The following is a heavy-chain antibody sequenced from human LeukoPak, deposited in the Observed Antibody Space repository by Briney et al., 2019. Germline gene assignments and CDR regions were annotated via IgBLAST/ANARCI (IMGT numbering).Heavy chain of an antibody. CDR2: IIPIFGTA. CDR3: ARSVAVPAAPFQH. J-gene: IGHJ1*01. Sequence: SVKVSCKASGGTFSSYAISWVRQAPGQGLEWMGGIIPIFGTANYAQKFQGRVTITTDESTSTAYMELSSLRSEDTAVYYCARSVAVPAAPFQHWGQGTLVTVSS. V-gene: IGHV1-69*05. D-gene: IGHD2-2*01. CDR1: GGTFSSYA.